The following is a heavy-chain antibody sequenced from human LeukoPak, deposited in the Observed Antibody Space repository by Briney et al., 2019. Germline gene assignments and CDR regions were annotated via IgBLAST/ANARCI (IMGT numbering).Heavy chain of an antibody. CDR1: GFTFSNYW. J-gene: IGHJ4*02. D-gene: IGHD3-16*01. CDR3: ATDGDSFGY. Sequence: GGSLRLSCVTSGFTFSNYWMTWVRQAPGRGLEWVANIKGDGSKLFYMDSVKGRFTISRDNAKNSLYLQMNSLGAEDTAIYYCATDGDSFGYWGQGTLVTVSS. CDR2: IKGDGSKL. V-gene: IGHV3-7*01.